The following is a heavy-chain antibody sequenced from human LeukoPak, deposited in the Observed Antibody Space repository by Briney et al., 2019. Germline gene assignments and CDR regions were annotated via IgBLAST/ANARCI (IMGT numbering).Heavy chain of an antibody. CDR1: GFTFDDYA. V-gene: IGHV3-9*01. D-gene: IGHD3-16*01. J-gene: IGHJ4*02. CDR2: ISWNSGSI. Sequence: PGGSLRLSCAASGFTFDDYAMHWVRQAPGKGLEWGSGISWNSGSIGYADSVKGRFTISRDNAKNSLYLPMNSLRAEDTALYYCAKDTSPHYDYVWGTPKYFDYWGQGTLVTVSS. CDR3: AKDTSPHYDYVWGTPKYFDY.